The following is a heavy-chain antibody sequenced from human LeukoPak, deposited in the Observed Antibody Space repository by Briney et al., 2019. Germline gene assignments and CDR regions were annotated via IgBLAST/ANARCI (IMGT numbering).Heavy chain of an antibody. D-gene: IGHD3-22*01. V-gene: IGHV3-33*01. J-gene: IGHJ4*02. CDR3: ARDFYVRSSGYYFDY. CDR2: IWYDGSNK. CDR1: GFTFSSYG. Sequence: GGSLRLSCAASGFTFSSYGMHWVRQAPGKGLEWVAVIWYDGSNKYYADSVKGRFTISRDNSKNTLYLQMNSLRAEDTAVYYCARDFYVRSSGYYFDYWGQGTLVTVSS.